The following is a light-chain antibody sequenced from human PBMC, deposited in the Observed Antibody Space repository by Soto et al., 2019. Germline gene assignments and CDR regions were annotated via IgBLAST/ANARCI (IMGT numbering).Light chain of an antibody. CDR2: ANN. V-gene: IGLV1-44*01. J-gene: IGLJ2*01. CDR3: AAWDDSLNGPV. Sequence: QSVLTQPPSVSGAPGQRVIISCAGSSSNIGAGYDVHWYQQVPRTAPKLLIYANNQRPSGVPDRFSGSKSGTSASLAISGLQSDDEADYYCAAWDDSLNGPVFGGGTKLTVL. CDR1: SSNIGAGYD.